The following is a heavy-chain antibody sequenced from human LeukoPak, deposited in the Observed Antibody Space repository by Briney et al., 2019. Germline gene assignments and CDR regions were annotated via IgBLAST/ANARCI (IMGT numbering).Heavy chain of an antibody. J-gene: IGHJ2*01. D-gene: IGHD2-15*01. V-gene: IGHV1-46*01. Sequence: ASVKVSCKASGYTFTSYYMHWVRQAPGQGLEWMGIINPSGGSTSYAQKFQGRVTMTRDTSISTAYMELSRLRSDDTAVYYCARTLGYCSGGSCYRWYFDLWGRGTLVTVSS. CDR2: INPSGGST. CDR3: ARTLGYCSGGSCYRWYFDL. CDR1: GYTFTSYY.